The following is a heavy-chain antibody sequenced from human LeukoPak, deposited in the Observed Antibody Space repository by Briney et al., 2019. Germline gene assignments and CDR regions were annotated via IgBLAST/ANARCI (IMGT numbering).Heavy chain of an antibody. V-gene: IGHV3-64*01. J-gene: IGHJ4*03. CDR2: ISSNGGST. CDR1: GVTFSSYA. Sequence: GGSLRLSCAASGVTFSSYAMHWVRQAPGKGLEYVSAISSNGGSTYYANSVKGRFTISRDNSKNTLYLQMGSLRAEDMAVYYCAREATAVAGYFDYWGQGTLVTVSS. D-gene: IGHD6-19*01. CDR3: AREATAVAGYFDY.